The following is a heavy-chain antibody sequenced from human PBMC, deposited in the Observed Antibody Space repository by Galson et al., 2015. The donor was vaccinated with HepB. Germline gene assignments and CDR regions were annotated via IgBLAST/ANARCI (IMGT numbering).Heavy chain of an antibody. Sequence: SLRLSCAASGFTFSNYDMHWVRQATGKGLEWVSAIGTAGDTFYAGSVRGRFTISRENAKNSLYLQLNSLRAGDTAVYYCARDGRQGSGPYGLARGYYMDVWRKGPTVTVSS. D-gene: IGHD4-17*01. CDR3: ARDGRQGSGPYGLARGYYMDV. CDR1: GFTFSNYD. V-gene: IGHV3-13*01. J-gene: IGHJ6*03. CDR2: IGTAGDT.